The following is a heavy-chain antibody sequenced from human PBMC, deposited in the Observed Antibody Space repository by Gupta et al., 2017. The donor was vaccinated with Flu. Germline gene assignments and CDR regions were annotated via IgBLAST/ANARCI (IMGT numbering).Heavy chain of an antibody. Sequence: EVQLFESGGGLVQRGGSLRLSCAASASTFNISAMYWVRQAPGKGREWVVHMGGGGDTHYAASVKGRFTISRDNAKNTLYLQLNDLTVEDTAVYYCARNFYSQLLDALDLWGQGTLVTVSS. CDR3: ARNFYSQLLDALDL. V-gene: IGHV3-23*01. CDR1: ASTFNISA. D-gene: IGHD2-2*01. J-gene: IGHJ3*01. CDR2: MGGGGDT.